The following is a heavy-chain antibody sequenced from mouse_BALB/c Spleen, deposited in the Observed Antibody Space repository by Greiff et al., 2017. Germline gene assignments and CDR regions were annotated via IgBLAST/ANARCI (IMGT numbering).Heavy chain of an antibody. D-gene: IGHD2-14*01. CDR2: ILPGSGST. J-gene: IGHJ3*01. V-gene: IGHV1-9*01. CDR3: ARRGYRYDPWFAY. CDR1: GYTFSSYW. Sequence: QVQLQQSGAELMKPGASVKISCKATGYTFSSYWIEWVKQRPGHGLEWIGEILPGSGSTNYNEKFKGKATFTADTSSNTAYMQLSSLTSEDSAVYYCARRGYRYDPWFAYWGQGTLVTVSA.